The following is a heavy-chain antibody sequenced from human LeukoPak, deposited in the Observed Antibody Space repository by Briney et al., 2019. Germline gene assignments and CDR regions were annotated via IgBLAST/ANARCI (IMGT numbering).Heavy chain of an antibody. V-gene: IGHV1-69*13. CDR2: IIPIFGTA. Sequence: SVTVSCKASGGTFSIYAISWVRLAPGHGPEWMGGIIPIFGTANYAQKIQGRVTITADESTSTAYMELSSLRSEDTAVYYCAREVHSGSYLFDYSGQGTLVTVSS. CDR1: GGTFSIYA. D-gene: IGHD1-26*01. J-gene: IGHJ4*02. CDR3: AREVHSGSYLFDY.